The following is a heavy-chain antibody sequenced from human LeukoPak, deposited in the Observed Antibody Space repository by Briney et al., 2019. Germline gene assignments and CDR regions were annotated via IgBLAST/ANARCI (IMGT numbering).Heavy chain of an antibody. V-gene: IGHV1-18*01. CDR1: GYTFTSYG. CDR3: ARGLVSAVAGYWFDP. D-gene: IGHD6-19*01. CDR2: ISAYNGNT. J-gene: IGHJ5*02. Sequence: ASVKVSCKASGYTFTSYGISWVRQAPGQGLEWMGWISAYNGNTNYAQKLQGRVTMTTDTSTSTAYMELRSLRSDDTAVYYCARGLVSAVAGYWFDPWGQGTLVTVSS.